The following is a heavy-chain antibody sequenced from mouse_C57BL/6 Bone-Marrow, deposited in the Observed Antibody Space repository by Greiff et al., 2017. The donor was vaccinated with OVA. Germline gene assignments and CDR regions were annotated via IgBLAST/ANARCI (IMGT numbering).Heavy chain of an antibody. CDR1: GFTFSDYY. J-gene: IGHJ1*03. CDR2: ISNGGGST. V-gene: IGHV5-12*01. D-gene: IGHD1-1*02. Sequence: EVQGVESGGGLVQPGGSLKLSCAASGFTFSDYYMYWVRQTPEKRLEWVAYISNGGGSTYYPDTVKGRFTISRDNAKNTLYLQMSRLKSEDTAMYYCARGSPRYCDVWGTGTTVTVSS. CDR3: ARGSPRYCDV.